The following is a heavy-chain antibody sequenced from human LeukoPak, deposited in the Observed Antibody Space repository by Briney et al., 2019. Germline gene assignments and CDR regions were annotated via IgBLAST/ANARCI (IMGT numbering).Heavy chain of an antibody. J-gene: IGHJ1*01. V-gene: IGHV3-74*01. D-gene: IGHD4-17*01. CDR2: IIGDGSST. CDR3: ARAYGDYSLGYFQH. CDR1: GFTFSRSW. Sequence: GGSLRLSCAASGFTFSRSWMHWVRHAPGKGLVWVSRIIGDGSSTSYADSVKGRFTISRDNAKNTLYLQMNSLRAEDTAVYYCARAYGDYSLGYFQHWGQGTLVTVSS.